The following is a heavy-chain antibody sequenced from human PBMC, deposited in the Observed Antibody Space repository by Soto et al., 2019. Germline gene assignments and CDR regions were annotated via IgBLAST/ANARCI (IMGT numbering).Heavy chain of an antibody. D-gene: IGHD3-22*01. CDR1: GFTFSDYA. CDR2: VSHDGRNT. V-gene: IGHV3-30*03. Sequence: PGGSLRLSCAASGFTFSDYAMHWVRQAPGKGLEWVAVVSHDGRNTQYAEYVKGRFTISRDSSKNTVSLEMISLRAEDTAVYYCARPTYYYDSSGPPAYWGQGTLVTVSS. CDR3: ARPTYYYDSSGPPAY. J-gene: IGHJ4*02.